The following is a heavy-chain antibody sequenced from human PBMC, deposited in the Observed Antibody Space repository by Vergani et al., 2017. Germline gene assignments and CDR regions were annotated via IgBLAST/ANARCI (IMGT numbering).Heavy chain of an antibody. V-gene: IGHV4-34*01. D-gene: IGHD5/OR15-5a*01. CDR1: GGSFSGYY. CDR3: ARDVVSTTPLHGMDV. J-gene: IGHJ6*02. CDR2: AHRSGTT. Sequence: QVQLQQWGAGLLKPSETLSLTCAVYGGSFSGYYWGWIRQPPGKGLEWIGSAHRSGTTYYNPSLKSRVTMSIDMSKNQISLKLSSVTAADTAIYYCARDVVSTTPLHGMDVWGQGTAVTVSS.